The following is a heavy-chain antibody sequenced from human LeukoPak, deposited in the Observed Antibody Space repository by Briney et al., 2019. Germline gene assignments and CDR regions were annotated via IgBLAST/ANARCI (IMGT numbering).Heavy chain of an antibody. J-gene: IGHJ3*02. V-gene: IGHV1-8*01. D-gene: IGHD2-2*01. CDR2: MNTNSGNT. Sequence: GASVKVSCKASGYTFTSYDINWVRQATGQGLEWMGWMNTNSGNTGYAQKFQGRVTMTRNTSISTAYMVLSSLRSEDTAVYYCARGWYQLLFGNDAFDIWGQGTMVTVSS. CDR3: ARGWYQLLFGNDAFDI. CDR1: GYTFTSYD.